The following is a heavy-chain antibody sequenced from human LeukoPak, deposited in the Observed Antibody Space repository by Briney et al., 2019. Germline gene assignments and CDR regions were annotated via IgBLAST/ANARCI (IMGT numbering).Heavy chain of an antibody. Sequence: GRSLRLSCAASGFTFDDYAMGWVRQGPGRGLEWVSGINSKGGSIGYADSVKARFIISRDNAKNSLSLQMDSLRAEDTAVYYCVRDGGVSGYDLLDYWGQGTLVTVSS. CDR1: GFTFDDYA. V-gene: IGHV3-20*04. D-gene: IGHD5-12*01. CDR2: INSKGGSI. CDR3: VRDGGVSGYDLLDY. J-gene: IGHJ4*02.